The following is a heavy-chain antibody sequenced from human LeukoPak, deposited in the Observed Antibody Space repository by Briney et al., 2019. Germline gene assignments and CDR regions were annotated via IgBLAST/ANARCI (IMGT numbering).Heavy chain of an antibody. D-gene: IGHD6-13*01. CDR1: GFTFSSYE. Sequence: GGSLRLSCAASGFTFSSYEMNWVRQAPGKGLEWVSSISSSSSYIYYADSVKGRFTISRDNAKNSLYLQMNSLRAEDTAVYYCARAKQQLASFDYWGQGTLVTVSS. CDR3: ARAKQQLASFDY. V-gene: IGHV3-21*01. J-gene: IGHJ4*02. CDR2: ISSSSSYI.